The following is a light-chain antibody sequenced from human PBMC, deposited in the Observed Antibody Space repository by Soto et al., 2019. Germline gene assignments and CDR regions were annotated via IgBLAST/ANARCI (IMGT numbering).Light chain of an antibody. J-gene: IGKJ1*01. Sequence: DIVMTQSPDSLAVSLGERATFNCKSSQSILDRSKNKYYLAWYQQKSGQPPKLLIYWASLRESGVPDRFTGSGYGTDFTLTSSSLQAEDVAVYYCQQYFTSPWTFGQGTKVEI. CDR1: QSILDRSKNKYY. CDR2: WAS. V-gene: IGKV4-1*01. CDR3: QQYFTSPWT.